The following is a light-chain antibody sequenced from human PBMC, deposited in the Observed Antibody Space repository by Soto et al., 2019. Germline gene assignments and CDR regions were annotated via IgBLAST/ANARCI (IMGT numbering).Light chain of an antibody. CDR3: QSYDTSLSASGV. CDR1: SSNIGAGFD. J-gene: IGLJ3*02. Sequence: QSVLTQPPSVSGAPGQTVTISCTGSSSNIGAGFDVHWYQHVPGTAPKLLIYGNTDRPSGVPDRFSGSKAGTSASLAITGLQPDDEADYYCQSYDTSLSASGVFGGGTKVTAL. V-gene: IGLV1-40*01. CDR2: GNT.